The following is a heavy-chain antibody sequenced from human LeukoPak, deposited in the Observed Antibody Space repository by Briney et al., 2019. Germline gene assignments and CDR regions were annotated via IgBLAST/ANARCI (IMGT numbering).Heavy chain of an antibody. Sequence: PGGSLRLSCVASGFAFSAYEMNWVRQAPGKGREGVAYMSGTDTTRYYADSVRGRFTISRDNAKNSLYLQMSSLRVEDTALYYCTTLGYHLDSWGQGTPVTVSS. V-gene: IGHV3-48*03. J-gene: IGHJ4*02. CDR2: MSGTDTTR. D-gene: IGHD3-22*01. CDR3: TTLGYHLDS. CDR1: GFAFSAYE.